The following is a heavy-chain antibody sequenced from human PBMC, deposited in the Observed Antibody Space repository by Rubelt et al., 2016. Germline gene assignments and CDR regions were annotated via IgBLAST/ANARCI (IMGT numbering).Heavy chain of an antibody. Sequence: EVQRVQSGAEVKRPGGSWRISCRGSGYNFTTYGISWVRQTPGKGLEWMGRIDASDSYINYSPSFQGHVTISADKSISTAYLQWSSLKASDTAMYYCGRGNSWYPLWGQGTLVTVSS. V-gene: IGHV5-10-1*03. CDR1: GYNFTTYG. CDR3: GRGNSWYPL. CDR2: IDASDSYI. J-gene: IGHJ4*02. D-gene: IGHD6-13*01.